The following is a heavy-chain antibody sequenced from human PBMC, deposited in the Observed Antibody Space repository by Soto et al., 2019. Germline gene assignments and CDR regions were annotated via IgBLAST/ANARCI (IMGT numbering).Heavy chain of an antibody. CDR1: GGSISNYY. CDR2: IYTSGST. D-gene: IGHD3-22*01. CDR3: ERDYGSSGFADF. V-gene: IGHV4-4*07. J-gene: IGHJ4*02. Sequence: AETLSLTCTFSGGSISNYYWSWIRQPAGKGLEWIGRIYTSGSTNYNPSLKSRVTMSVDTSKNQFSLKLSSVTAADTAVYYCERDYGSSGFADFWGQGTLVTVAS.